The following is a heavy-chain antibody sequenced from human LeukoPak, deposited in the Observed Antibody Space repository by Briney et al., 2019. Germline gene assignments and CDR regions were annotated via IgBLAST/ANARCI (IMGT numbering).Heavy chain of an antibody. CDR3: ASGQVSIPGN. J-gene: IGHJ4*02. V-gene: IGHV4-38-2*02. D-gene: IGHD2-21*01. Sequence: PSETLSLTCTVSGYSISSGYYWGWIRQPPEKGLEWIGSIYHSGSTYYNPSLKSRVTISVDTSKNQFSLKLSSVTAADTAVYYCASGQVSIPGNWGQGTLVTVSS. CDR1: GYSISSGYY. CDR2: IYHSGST.